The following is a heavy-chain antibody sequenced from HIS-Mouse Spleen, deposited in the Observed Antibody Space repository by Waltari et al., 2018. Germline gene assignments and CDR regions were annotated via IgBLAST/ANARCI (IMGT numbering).Heavy chain of an antibody. Sequence: EVQLLESGGGLVQPGGSLRLSCAASGFTFSSYAMSWVREAPGKGLGWASAISGSGGSTYYADSVKGRFTISRDNSKNTLYLQMNSLRAEDTAVYYCAITPPYCSGGSCYDYWGQGTLVTVSS. CDR1: GFTFSSYA. D-gene: IGHD2-15*01. CDR3: AITPPYCSGGSCYDY. J-gene: IGHJ4*02. V-gene: IGHV3-23*01. CDR2: ISGSGGST.